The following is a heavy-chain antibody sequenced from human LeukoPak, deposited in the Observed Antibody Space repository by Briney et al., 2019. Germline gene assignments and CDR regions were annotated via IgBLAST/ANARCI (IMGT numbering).Heavy chain of an antibody. V-gene: IGHV3-48*02. D-gene: IGHD3-16*01. CDR3: ARGETARVDY. CDR1: GFTFSTYN. Sequence: GGSLRLSCAASGFTFSTYNMNWVRQAPGTGLEWLSYISSGSSTIYYADSVEGRFTISRDNAKNSLYLQMNSLRDEDTAVYYCARGETARVDYWGQGILVTVSS. J-gene: IGHJ4*02. CDR2: ISSGSSTI.